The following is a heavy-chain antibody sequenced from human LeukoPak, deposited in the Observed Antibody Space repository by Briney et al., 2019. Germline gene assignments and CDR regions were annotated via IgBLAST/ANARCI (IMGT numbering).Heavy chain of an antibody. J-gene: IGHJ3*02. Sequence: PGGSLTLFCAASGFTFSDYYMSCIRQAPGKGLEWVSYISSSGSTIYYADSVKGRFTLSRDTAKHSLYLQMNSLRAEDTGVSDCAGPVWADAFDIWGQGTMVTVSS. CDR1: GFTFSDYY. D-gene: IGHD7-27*01. V-gene: IGHV3-11*01. CDR3: AGPVWADAFDI. CDR2: ISSSGSTI.